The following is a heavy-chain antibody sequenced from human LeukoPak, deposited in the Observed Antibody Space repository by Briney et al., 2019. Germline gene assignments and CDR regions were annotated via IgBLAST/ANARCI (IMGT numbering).Heavy chain of an antibody. CDR2: IEKDGSKK. D-gene: IGHD6-19*01. Sequence: GGFLRLSCAASRFTFSSYWMSWVRQAPGRGLEWVANIEKDGSKKNYVDSVKGRFTISRDNAKNSLFLQMNSLRDEDTAVYYCARGSSGWFNYYYYMDVWGKGTTVTVSS. CDR3: ARGSSGWFNYYYYMDV. V-gene: IGHV3-7*01. J-gene: IGHJ6*03. CDR1: RFTFSSYW.